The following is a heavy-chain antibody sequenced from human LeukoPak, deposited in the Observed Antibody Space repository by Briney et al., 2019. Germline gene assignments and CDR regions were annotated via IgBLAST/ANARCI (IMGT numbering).Heavy chain of an antibody. CDR2: IRFDGSNT. V-gene: IGHV3-30*02. CDR3: ARDFGVVNTFDY. J-gene: IGHJ4*02. Sequence: GGSLWLSCATSGFNFNSYGMHWVRQAPGKGLEWVAFIRFDGSNTHYADSVKGRFTISRDNSKNTLSLQMNSLRTEDTALYYCARDFGVVNTFDYWGQGTLVTVSS. CDR1: GFNFNSYG. D-gene: IGHD3-3*01.